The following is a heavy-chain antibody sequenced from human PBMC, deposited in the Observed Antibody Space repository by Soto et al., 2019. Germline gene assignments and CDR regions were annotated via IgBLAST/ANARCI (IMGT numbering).Heavy chain of an antibody. CDR2: VNSDESIT. V-gene: IGHV3-74*01. Sequence: MQLVESGGGLVQPGGSLRLSCATSGFTFNNYWMHWVRQAPGKGLLWLSRVNSDESITNYADSVKGRFTISRDNARYTVYLQLNRLTTEDTAVYYCARGLRGYYAVDVWGQGATVTVSS. CDR3: ARGLRGYYAVDV. J-gene: IGHJ6*02. CDR1: GFTFNNYW. D-gene: IGHD6-13*01.